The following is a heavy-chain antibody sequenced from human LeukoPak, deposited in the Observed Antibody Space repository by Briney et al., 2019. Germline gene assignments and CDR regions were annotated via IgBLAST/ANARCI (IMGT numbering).Heavy chain of an antibody. V-gene: IGHV3-30*03. CDR1: GFTFSSYG. CDR2: ISYDGSNK. CDR3: ARVGKWLQLRNALYM. J-gene: IGHJ3*02. D-gene: IGHD5-24*01. Sequence: GRSLRLSCAASGFTFSSYGMHWVRKAPGKGLEWVPVISYDGSNKYYADSVKGRFTISRDNSKITRYLQMNSIRAEDTAVYYCARVGKWLQLRNALYMWGQKTIVTVSS.